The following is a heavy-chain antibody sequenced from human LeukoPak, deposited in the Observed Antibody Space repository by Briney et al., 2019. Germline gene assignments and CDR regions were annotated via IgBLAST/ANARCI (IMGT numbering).Heavy chain of an antibody. D-gene: IGHD3-22*01. J-gene: IGHJ3*02. V-gene: IGHV3-48*03. CDR2: LTTSGSTK. CDR1: GFTFSSYA. CDR3: ARDRDPGYYDTNGYRRVNAFDI. Sequence: GGSLRLSCAASGFTFSSYAIHWVRQAPGKGLEWISYLTTSGSTKYYADSVKGRFTISRDNAKNSLFLQMNSLRAEDTAVYYCARDRDPGYYDTNGYRRVNAFDIWGQGTMVTVPS.